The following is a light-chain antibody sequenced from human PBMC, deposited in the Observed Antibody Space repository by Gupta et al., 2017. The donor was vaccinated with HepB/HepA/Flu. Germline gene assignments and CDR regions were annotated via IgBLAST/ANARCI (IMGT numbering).Light chain of an antibody. CDR2: DVS. J-gene: IGLJ2*01. V-gene: IGLV2-14*01. Sequence: QSSLTQPASVSGSPEPSLTISCTGTSSDVGGYNYVSWYQQHPGKAPKLMIYDVSNRPSGVSNRFSGSKSGNTASLTISGLQAEDEADYYCSSYTSSSTVVFGGGTKLTVL. CDR1: SSDVGGYNY. CDR3: SSYTSSSTVV.